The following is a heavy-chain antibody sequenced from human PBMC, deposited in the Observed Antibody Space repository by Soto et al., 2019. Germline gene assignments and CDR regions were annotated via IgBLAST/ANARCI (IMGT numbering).Heavy chain of an antibody. V-gene: IGHV1-69*10. CDR2: IIPILGIA. J-gene: IGHJ3*02. CDR1: GGTFSSYA. Sequence: ASVKVSCKASGGTFSSYAISWVRQAPGQGLEWMGGIIPILGIANYAQKFQGRVTITADKSTSTAYMELSSLRSEDTAVYYCTQNPAYDSSGYYYGNAFDIWGQGTMVTVSS. D-gene: IGHD3-22*01. CDR3: TQNPAYDSSGYYYGNAFDI.